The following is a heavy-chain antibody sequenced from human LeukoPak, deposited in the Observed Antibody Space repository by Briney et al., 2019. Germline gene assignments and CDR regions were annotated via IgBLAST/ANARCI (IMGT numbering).Heavy chain of an antibody. CDR2: INHSGST. Sequence: SETLSLTCAVYGGSFSGYYWSWIRQPPGKGLEWIGEINHSGSTNYNPSLKSRVTISVDTSKNQFSLKLSSVTAADTAVYYCARQQRGYSYGYIKGDYWGQGTLVTVSS. CDR3: ARQQRGYSYGYIKGDY. V-gene: IGHV4-34*01. D-gene: IGHD5-18*01. J-gene: IGHJ4*02. CDR1: GGSFSGYY.